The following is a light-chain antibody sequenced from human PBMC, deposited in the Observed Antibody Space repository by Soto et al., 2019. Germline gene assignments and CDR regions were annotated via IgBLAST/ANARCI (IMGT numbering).Light chain of an antibody. V-gene: IGKV1-33*01. CDR2: DAS. CDR3: QHYNSLPIT. CDR1: QDIRYY. J-gene: IGKJ5*01. Sequence: DIRMTQSPSSLSASLGDRVTITCQARQDIRYYLNWYQQKTGQAPKLLIYDASQLETGVPSKFSGSGSGTDFTFTINRLQDEDIGTYYCQHYNSLPITFGQGTRLEIK.